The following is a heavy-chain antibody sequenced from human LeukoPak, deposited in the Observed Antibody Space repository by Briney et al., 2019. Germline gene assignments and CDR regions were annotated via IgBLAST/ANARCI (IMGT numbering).Heavy chain of an antibody. Sequence: SETLSLTCTVSGGSISSYYWSWIRQPPGKGLEWIGYIYYSGSTNYNPSLKGRVTISVDTSKNQFSLKLSSVTAADTAVYYCARAIAAAGPYYYYYYGMDVWGQGTTVTVSS. D-gene: IGHD6-13*01. CDR3: ARAIAAAGPYYYYYYGMDV. V-gene: IGHV4-59*08. J-gene: IGHJ6*02. CDR2: IYYSGST. CDR1: GGSISSYY.